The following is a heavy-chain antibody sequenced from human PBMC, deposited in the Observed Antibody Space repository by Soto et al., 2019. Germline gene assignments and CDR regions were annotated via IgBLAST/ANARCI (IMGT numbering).Heavy chain of an antibody. D-gene: IGHD3-10*01. V-gene: IGHV3-23*01. Sequence: GGSLRLSCAASGFTFSSYAMSWVRQAPGKGLEWVSAISGSGGSTYYADSVKGRFTISRDNSKNTLYLQMNSLRAEDAAVYYCATPGSIYGSGSYYNYYYGMDVWGQGTTVTVSS. J-gene: IGHJ6*02. CDR3: ATPGSIYGSGSYYNYYYGMDV. CDR1: GFTFSSYA. CDR2: ISGSGGST.